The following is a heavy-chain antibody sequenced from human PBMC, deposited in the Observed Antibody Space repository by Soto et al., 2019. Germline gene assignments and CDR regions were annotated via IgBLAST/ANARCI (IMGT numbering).Heavy chain of an antibody. D-gene: IGHD3-9*01. J-gene: IGHJ4*02. CDR1: GFTFISYA. CDR2: ISSNGGST. V-gene: IGHV3-64D*06. CDR3: VKALRYFDWLPDFDY. Sequence: PWGSLRLSCSASGFTFISYAIHCVRHSPLKGREYVSAISSNGGSTYYADSVKGRFTISRDNSKNTLYLQMSSLRAEDTAVYYCVKALRYFDWLPDFDYWGQGTLVTVSS.